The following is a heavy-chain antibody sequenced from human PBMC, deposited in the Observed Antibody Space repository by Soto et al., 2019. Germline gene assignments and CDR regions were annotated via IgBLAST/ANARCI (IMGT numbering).Heavy chain of an antibody. CDR3: ARDLLGQRWLQLWVGAFDI. Sequence: QPGGSLRLSCAASGFTFSSYWMSWVRQAPGKGLEWVANIKQDGSEKYYVDSVKGRFTISRDNAKNSLYLQMNSLRAEDTAVYYCARDLLGQRWLQLWVGAFDIWGQGTMVTVSS. V-gene: IGHV3-7*03. CDR2: IKQDGSEK. CDR1: GFTFSSYW. D-gene: IGHD5-12*01. J-gene: IGHJ3*02.